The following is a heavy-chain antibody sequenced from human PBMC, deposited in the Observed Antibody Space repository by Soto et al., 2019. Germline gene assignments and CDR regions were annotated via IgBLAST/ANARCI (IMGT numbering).Heavy chain of an antibody. CDR2: VSGNGDKR. CDR1: GFTFSAYA. V-gene: IGHV3-23*01. J-gene: IGHJ2*01. CDR3: AKAVTKSSFLKDWYFDL. D-gene: IGHD5-18*01. Sequence: EMHLLESGGASVQPGGSLRLSCVASGFTFSAYAMNWFRQAPGKGLEWVSGVSGNGDKRHYADSVKARFTISRDNSQNTLFLEVNSLRAEDTATYYCAKAVTKSSFLKDWYFDLCGRGTLVTVSS.